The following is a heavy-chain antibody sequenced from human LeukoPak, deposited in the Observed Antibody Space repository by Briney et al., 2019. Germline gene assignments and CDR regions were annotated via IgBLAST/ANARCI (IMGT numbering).Heavy chain of an antibody. D-gene: IGHD3-22*01. CDR3: ARGGYYYDSSGYSTNDAFDI. CDR1: GGTFTRYA. CDR2: IIPIFGTA. V-gene: IGHV1-69*13. J-gene: IGHJ3*02. Sequence: SVKVSCKASGGTFTRYAISWVRQAPGQGLEWMGGIIPIFGTASYAQKFQGRVTITADESTSTAYMELSSLRSEDTAVYYCARGGYYYDSSGYSTNDAFDIWGQGTMVTVSS.